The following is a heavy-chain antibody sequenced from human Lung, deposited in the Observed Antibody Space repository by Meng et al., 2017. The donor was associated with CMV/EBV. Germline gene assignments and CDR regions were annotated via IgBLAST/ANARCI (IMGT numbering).Heavy chain of an antibody. Sequence: ASVKVSCKASGYTFTNYYMHWVRQAPGQGLEWMGIINPSGGSTNYAQKFQGRVTMTRDTSTSTVYMELSSLRSEDTAMYYCARAPWAYCTKTSCYGFDPWGQGTQVTVS. CDR1: GYTFTNYY. J-gene: IGHJ5*02. D-gene: IGHD2-2*01. CDR3: ARAPWAYCTKTSCYGFDP. V-gene: IGHV1-46*01. CDR2: INPSGGST.